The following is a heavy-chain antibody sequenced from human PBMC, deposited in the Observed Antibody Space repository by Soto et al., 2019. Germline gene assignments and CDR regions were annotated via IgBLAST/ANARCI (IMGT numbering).Heavy chain of an antibody. CDR2: INAGNGNT. D-gene: IGHD3-10*01. V-gene: IGHV1-3*01. J-gene: IGHJ3*02. CDR1: GYSFTSYA. Sequence: ASVKVSCKASGYSFTSYAMHWVRQAPGQRLEWMGWINAGNGNTKYSQKFQGRVTITRDTSANTAYMELSSLRFEDTALYYCARGTYYYGSGSYYRGDAFDIWGQGTMVTVSS. CDR3: ARGTYYYGSGSYYRGDAFDI.